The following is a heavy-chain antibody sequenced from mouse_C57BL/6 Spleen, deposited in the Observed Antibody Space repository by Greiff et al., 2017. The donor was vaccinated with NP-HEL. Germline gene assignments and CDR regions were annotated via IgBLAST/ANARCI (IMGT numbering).Heavy chain of an antibody. CDR1: GYTFTDYY. Sequence: EVQLQQSGPELVKPGASVKISCKASGYTFTDYYMNWVKQSHGKSLEWIGDINPNNGGTSYNQKFKGKATLTVDKSSSTAYMELRSLTSEDSAVYYFARDRYGSSSYYSMDYWGQGTSVTVSS. J-gene: IGHJ4*01. CDR2: INPNNGGT. CDR3: ARDRYGSSSYYSMDY. D-gene: IGHD1-1*01. V-gene: IGHV1-26*01.